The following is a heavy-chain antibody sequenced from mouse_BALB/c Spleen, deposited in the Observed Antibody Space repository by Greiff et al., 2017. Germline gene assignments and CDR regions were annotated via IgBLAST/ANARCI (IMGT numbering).Heavy chain of an antibody. J-gene: IGHJ2*01. CDR2: ISSGGSYT. D-gene: IGHD2-3*01. Sequence: EVKLEESGGGLVKPGGSLKLSCAASGFTFSSYTMSWVRQTPEKRLEWVATISSGGSYTYYPDSVKGRFTISRDNAKNTLYLQMSSLKSEDTAMYYCTRVDDYFDYWGQGTTLTVSS. V-gene: IGHV5-6-4*01. CDR3: TRVDDYFDY. CDR1: GFTFSSYT.